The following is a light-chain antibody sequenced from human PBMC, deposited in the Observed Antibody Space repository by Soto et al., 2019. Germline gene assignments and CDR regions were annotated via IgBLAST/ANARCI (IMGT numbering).Light chain of an antibody. CDR2: GAS. CDR1: QSVSSSY. Sequence: EIVLTQSPGTLSLSPGERATLSCRASQSVSSSYVAWYQQKPGQAPRLLIKGASTRVTGIPDRFSGRGSGTDFTLTISRLEPDDFAVYYCQQYGSSPYTFGQGTKLEIK. J-gene: IGKJ2*01. CDR3: QQYGSSPYT. V-gene: IGKV3-20*01.